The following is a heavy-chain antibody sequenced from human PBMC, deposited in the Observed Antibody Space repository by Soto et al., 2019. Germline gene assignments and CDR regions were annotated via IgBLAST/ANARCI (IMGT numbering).Heavy chain of an antibody. CDR3: PSLKTRSTATAPYYLDY. J-gene: IGHJ4*02. CDR1: GGSISSGGYS. CDR2: IYHSGST. Sequence: SETLSLTCAVSGGSISSGGYSWSWIRQPPGKGLEWIGYIYHSGSTYYNPSLKSRVTISVDRSKNQFSLKLSSVTAADTAVYSCPSLKTRSTATAPYYLDYWGQGTLVTVSS. D-gene: IGHD2-2*01. V-gene: IGHV4-30-2*01.